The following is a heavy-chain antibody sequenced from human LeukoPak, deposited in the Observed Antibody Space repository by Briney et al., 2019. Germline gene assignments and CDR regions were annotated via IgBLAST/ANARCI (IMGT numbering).Heavy chain of an antibody. Sequence: ASVKVSCKASGYTFANFGITWVRQAPGQGLEWMGWINPNTGGTNYAQKFQGRVAMTRDTSISTAYMELSRLRSDDTAVYYCAIVYVLIPYWGQGTLVTVSS. J-gene: IGHJ4*02. V-gene: IGHV1-2*02. CDR3: AIVYVLIPY. CDR1: GYTFANFG. CDR2: INPNTGGT. D-gene: IGHD2-8*01.